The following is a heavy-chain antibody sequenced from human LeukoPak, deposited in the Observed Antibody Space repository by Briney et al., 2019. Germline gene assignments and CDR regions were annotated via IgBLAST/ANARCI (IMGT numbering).Heavy chain of an antibody. D-gene: IGHD6-13*01. J-gene: IGHJ6*03. CDR1: GGSINSSIYH. CDR2: IYYSGST. Sequence: SETLSLTCTVSGGSINSSIYHWGWIRQPPGKGLEWIGNIYYSGSTNYNPSLKSRVTISVDTSKNQFSLKLSSVTAADTAVYYCARGGCFGSSSWYIYYYMDVWGKGTTVTVSS. CDR3: ARGGCFGSSSWYIYYYMDV. V-gene: IGHV4-39*07.